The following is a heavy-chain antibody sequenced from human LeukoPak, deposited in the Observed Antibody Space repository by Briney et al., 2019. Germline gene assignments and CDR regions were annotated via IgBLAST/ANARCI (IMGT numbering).Heavy chain of an antibody. Sequence: PSETLSLTCTVSGGSISSSSYYWGWIRQPPGKGLEWNGSIYYSGSTYYNPSLKSRVTISVDTSKNQFSLKLSSVTAADTAVYYCARRAAYYDILTGYASPYFDYWGQGTLVTVSS. D-gene: IGHD3-9*01. CDR1: GGSISSSSYY. V-gene: IGHV4-39*01. CDR3: ARRAAYYDILTGYASPYFDY. J-gene: IGHJ4*02. CDR2: IYYSGST.